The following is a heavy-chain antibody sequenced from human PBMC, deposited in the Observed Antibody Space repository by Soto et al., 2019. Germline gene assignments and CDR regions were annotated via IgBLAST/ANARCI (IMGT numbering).Heavy chain of an antibody. CDR2: IIPIFGTA. D-gene: IGHD2-8*01. V-gene: IGHV1-69*13. Sequence: GASVKVSCKASGGTFSSYAISWVRRAPGQGLEWMGGIIPIFGTANYAQKFQGRVTITADESTSTAYMELSSLRSEDTAVYYCARSRLDIVLMVYAPFWFDPWGQGTLVTVSS. CDR1: GGTFSSYA. CDR3: ARSRLDIVLMVYAPFWFDP. J-gene: IGHJ5*02.